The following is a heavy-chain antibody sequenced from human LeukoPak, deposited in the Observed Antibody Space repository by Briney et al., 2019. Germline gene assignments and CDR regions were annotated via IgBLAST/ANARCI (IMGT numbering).Heavy chain of an antibody. Sequence: SETLSLTCTVSGGSLSSGDYFWSWIRQHPGKGLEWIGYIHSRGGTSYNPSLKSRVTISVDTPKNQFSLKVTSVTAADTAVYYCARGESSTWSKADWFDPWGQGTLVTVSS. V-gene: IGHV4-31*03. CDR3: ARGESSTWSKADWFDP. CDR1: GGSLSSGDYF. CDR2: IHSRGGT. D-gene: IGHD6-13*01. J-gene: IGHJ5*02.